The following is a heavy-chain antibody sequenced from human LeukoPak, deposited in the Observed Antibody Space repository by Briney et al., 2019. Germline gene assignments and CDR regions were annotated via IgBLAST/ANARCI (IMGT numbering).Heavy chain of an antibody. CDR2: IYYSGST. D-gene: IGHD3-22*01. CDR3: ARVSDDSCGYYYEGSFDY. CDR1: GGSISSYY. J-gene: IGHJ4*02. Sequence: SETLSLTYTVSGGSISSYYWSWIRQPPGKGLEWIGYIYYSGSTNYNPSLKSRVTISVDTSKNQFSLKLSSVTAADTAVYYCARVSDDSCGYYYEGSFDYWGQGTLVTVSS. V-gene: IGHV4-59*01.